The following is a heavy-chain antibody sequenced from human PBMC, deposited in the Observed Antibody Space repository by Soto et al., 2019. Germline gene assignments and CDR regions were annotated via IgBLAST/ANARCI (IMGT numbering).Heavy chain of an antibody. D-gene: IGHD5-12*01. CDR1: GGSSSDRVVS. J-gene: IGHJ4*02. CDR3: ARGGGYDSFDY. CDR2: ISHLENT. V-gene: IGHV4-30-2*06. Sequence: SLRWSVSGGSSSDRVVSRSWIRQSPGKGLEWIGYISHLENTYLHPSFKSRLTMSIDRTRNQFSLKLSSVTAADMAVYYCARGGGYDSFDYWGQGVLVTGSS.